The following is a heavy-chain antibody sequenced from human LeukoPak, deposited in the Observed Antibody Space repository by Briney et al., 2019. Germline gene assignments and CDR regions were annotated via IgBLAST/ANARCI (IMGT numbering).Heavy chain of an antibody. Sequence: GWISAYNGNTNYAQKLQGRVTMTTDTSTSTAYMELRSLRSDVTAVYYGARGGPPSYYSGMDVWGQGTTVTVSS. D-gene: IGHD3/OR15-3a*01. V-gene: IGHV1-18*01. J-gene: IGHJ6*02. CDR2: ISAYNGNT. CDR3: ARGGPPSYYSGMDV.